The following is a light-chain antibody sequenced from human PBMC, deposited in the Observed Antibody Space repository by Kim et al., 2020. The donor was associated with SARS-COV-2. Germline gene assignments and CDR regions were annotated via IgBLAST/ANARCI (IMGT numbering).Light chain of an antibody. CDR2: GKN. Sequence: SSELPQDPAVSVALGQTVTITCQGDSLRLYYASWYQQKPGQAPQLVIYGKNSRTSGIPDRFSGSSSGNTASLTITGAQAEDEADYYCNSRDNSGYYVVFGGGTQLTVL. CDR3: NSRDNSGYYVV. V-gene: IGLV3-19*01. CDR1: SLRLYY. J-gene: IGLJ2*01.